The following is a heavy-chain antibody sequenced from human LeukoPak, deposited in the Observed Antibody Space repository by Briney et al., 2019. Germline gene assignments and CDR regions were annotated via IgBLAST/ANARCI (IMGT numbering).Heavy chain of an antibody. CDR3: ARGGSTYFDY. D-gene: IGHD3-16*01. CDR1: GFTFSSYW. Sequence: GGSLRLSCAASGFTFSSYWIHWVRQAPGKGLVWVSRINNDGTRTSYADSVKGRFTISRDNAKNTLYLQMNSLRAEDTAVYYCARGGSTYFDYWGQGTLVTVSS. J-gene: IGHJ4*02. CDR2: INNDGTRT. V-gene: IGHV3-74*01.